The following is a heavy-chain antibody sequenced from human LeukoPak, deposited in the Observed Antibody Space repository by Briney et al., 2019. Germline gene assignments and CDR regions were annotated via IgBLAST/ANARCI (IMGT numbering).Heavy chain of an antibody. CDR2: IYTSGST. V-gene: IGHV4-61*02. CDR3: ARISLSVRFGELPAFDI. J-gene: IGHJ3*02. Sequence: SQTLSLTCTVSGGSISSGGYYWRWIRQPAGKGLEWIGRIYTSGSTNYNPSLKSRVTISVDTSKNQFSLKLSSVTAADTAVYYCARISLSVRFGELPAFDIWGQGTMVTVSS. D-gene: IGHD3-10*01. CDR1: GGSISSGGYY.